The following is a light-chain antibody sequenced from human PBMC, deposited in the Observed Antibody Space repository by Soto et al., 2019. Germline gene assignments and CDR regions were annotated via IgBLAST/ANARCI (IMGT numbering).Light chain of an antibody. Sequence: SYELTQPPSVSVSPRQTASITCSGDKLGDKYACWYQQRPGQSPVLVIYQDNKRPSGIPERFSGSNSGNTATLTISGTQAMDEADYYCQAWDSSTGVVFGGGTQLTVL. V-gene: IGLV3-1*01. CDR2: QDN. CDR1: KLGDKY. J-gene: IGLJ2*01. CDR3: QAWDSSTGVV.